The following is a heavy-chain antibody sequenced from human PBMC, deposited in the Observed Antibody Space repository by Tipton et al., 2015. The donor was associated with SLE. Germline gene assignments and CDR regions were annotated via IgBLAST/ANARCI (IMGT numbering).Heavy chain of an antibody. D-gene: IGHD2-2*01. CDR2: IYYSGST. CDR1: GGSISSSSYY. CDR3: ARGSKARISAYDWFDS. V-gene: IGHV4-39*07. Sequence: TLSLTCTVSGGSISSSSYYWGWIRQPPGKGLEWIGSIYYSGSTYYNPSLKSRVTISVDTSKNQFSLKLSSVTAADTAVYYCARGSKARISAYDWFDSWGQGTLVTVSS. J-gene: IGHJ5*01.